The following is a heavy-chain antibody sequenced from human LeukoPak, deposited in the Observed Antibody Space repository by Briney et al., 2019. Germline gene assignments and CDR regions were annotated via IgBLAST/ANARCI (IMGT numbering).Heavy chain of an antibody. J-gene: IGHJ4*02. CDR3: AKCPPTNTLWFGELCLNY. D-gene: IGHD3-10*01. CDR1: GFTVSSNY. V-gene: IGHV3-23*01. CDR2: ISGSGGST. Sequence: GGSLRLSCAASGFTVSSNYMSWVRQAPGKGLEWVSAISGSGGSTYYADSVKGRFTISRDNSKNTLYLQMNSLRAEDTAVYYCAKCPPTNTLWFGELCLNYWGQGTLVTVSS.